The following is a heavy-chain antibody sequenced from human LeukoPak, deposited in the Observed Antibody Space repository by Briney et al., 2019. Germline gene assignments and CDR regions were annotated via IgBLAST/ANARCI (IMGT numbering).Heavy chain of an antibody. J-gene: IGHJ4*02. CDR1: GGSISSYY. CDR2: IYTSGST. CDR3: ATLRRQQLVFDY. D-gene: IGHD6-13*01. Sequence: SETLSLTCTVSGGSISSYYWSWIRQPAGKGLEWIWRIYTSGSTNYNPSLKSRVTMSVDTSKNQFSLKLSSVTAADTAVYYCATLRRQQLVFDYWGQGTLVTVSS. V-gene: IGHV4-4*07.